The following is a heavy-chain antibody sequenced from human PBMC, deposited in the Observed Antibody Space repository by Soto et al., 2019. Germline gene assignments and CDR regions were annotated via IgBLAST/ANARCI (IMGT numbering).Heavy chain of an antibody. D-gene: IGHD3-16*01. CDR2: IYHSGSS. CDR1: GDSISSGGYS. J-gene: IGHJ5*02. V-gene: IGHV4-30-2*06. CDR3: ARRGSGTLYP. Sequence: SETLSLTCTVSGDSISSGGYSWSWIRQSPGKGLEWIGYIYHSGSSYYNPSLKSRLIMSVDTSRNHFSLKLNSVTAADTAVFYCARRGSGTLYPWGQGILVTVSS.